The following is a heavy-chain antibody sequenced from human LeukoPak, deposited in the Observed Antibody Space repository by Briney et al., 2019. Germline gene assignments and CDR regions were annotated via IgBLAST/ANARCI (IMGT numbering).Heavy chain of an antibody. Sequence: KPSETLSLTCTVSGGSISSYYWSWIRQPPGKGLEWIGYIYYSGSTNYNPSLKSRVTISVDTSKNQFSLKLSSVTAADTAVYYCAREGWELLSEYFQHWGQGTLVTVSS. CDR2: IYYSGST. CDR3: AREGWELLSEYFQH. CDR1: GGSISSYY. V-gene: IGHV4-59*01. J-gene: IGHJ1*01. D-gene: IGHD1-26*01.